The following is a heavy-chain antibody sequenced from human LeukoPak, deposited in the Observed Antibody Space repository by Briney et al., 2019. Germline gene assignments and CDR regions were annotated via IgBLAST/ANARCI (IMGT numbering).Heavy chain of an antibody. CDR1: GFTFSSYW. CDR2: IKQDGSAK. Sequence: GGSLRLSCAASGFTFSSYWMRWVRQAPGKGLEWVANIKQDGSAKYYVDSVKGRFTISRDNAKNSLYLQMNSLRAEDTAVYYCAQECVDTTGYYSVPNWFDPWGQGTLVTVSS. D-gene: IGHD3-22*01. V-gene: IGHV3-7*01. CDR3: AQECVDTTGYYSVPNWFDP. J-gene: IGHJ5*02.